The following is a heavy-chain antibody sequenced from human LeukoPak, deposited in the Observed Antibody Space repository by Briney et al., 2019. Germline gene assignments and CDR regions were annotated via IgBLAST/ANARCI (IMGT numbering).Heavy chain of an antibody. V-gene: IGHV3-30*18. J-gene: IGHJ4*02. CDR1: GFTFTNYG. CDR2: ISYDGSDK. CDR3: ANSYSSSLGTDY. Sequence: SGGSLRLSCSASGFTFTNYGMHWVRQAPGKGLEWVAVISYDGSDKYYAESVKGRFTISRDNSKNMLYLQMNSLRAEDTAVYYCANSYSSSLGTDYWGQGTLVTVSS. D-gene: IGHD6-13*01.